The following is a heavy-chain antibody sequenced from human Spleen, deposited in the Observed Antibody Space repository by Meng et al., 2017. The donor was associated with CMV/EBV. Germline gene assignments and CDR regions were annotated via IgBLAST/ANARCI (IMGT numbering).Heavy chain of an antibody. V-gene: IGHV1-58*01. CDR3: AAAGVVGAYARYYYGLDV. CDR1: GFTFTSSA. D-gene: IGHD1-26*01. CDR2: IVVGSGDT. Sequence: SVNDSCRASGFTFTSSAVQWVRQARGQRLEWVGWIVVGSGDTNYAQKFQERVTITRDMSTSTAYMELSSLRSEDTAVYYCAAAGVVGAYARYYYGLDVWGQGTTVTVSS. J-gene: IGHJ6*02.